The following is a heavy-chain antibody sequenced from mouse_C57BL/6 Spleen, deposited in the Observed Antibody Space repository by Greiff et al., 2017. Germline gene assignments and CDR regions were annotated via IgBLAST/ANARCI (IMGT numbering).Heavy chain of an antibody. CDR1: GYTFTSYW. CDR3: ARDTTVVNYFDY. V-gene: IGHV1-59*01. J-gene: IGHJ2*01. CDR2: IDPSDSYT. Sequence: QVQLQQPGAELVRPGTSVKLSCKASGYTFTSYWMHWVKQRPGQGLEWIGVIDPSDSYTNYNQKFKGKATLTVTTSSSTAYMQLSSLTSEDSAVYYCARDTTVVNYFDYWGQGTTLTVSS. D-gene: IGHD1-1*01.